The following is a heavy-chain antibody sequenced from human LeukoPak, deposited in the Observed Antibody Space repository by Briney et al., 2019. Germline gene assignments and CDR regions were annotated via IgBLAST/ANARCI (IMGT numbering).Heavy chain of an antibody. Sequence: SETLSLTCTVSGGSISSGDYYWSWIRQPPGKGLEWIGYIYYSGSTYYNPSLKSRVTISVDTSKNQFSLKLSSVTAADTAVYYCAREASPIFGVPMGWFDPWGQGTLVTVSS. D-gene: IGHD3-3*01. CDR3: AREASPIFGVPMGWFDP. V-gene: IGHV4-30-4*08. CDR2: IYYSGST. J-gene: IGHJ5*02. CDR1: GGSISSGDYY.